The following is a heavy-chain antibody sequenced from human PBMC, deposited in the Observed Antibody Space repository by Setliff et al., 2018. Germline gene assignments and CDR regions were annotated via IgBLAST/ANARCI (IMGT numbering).Heavy chain of an antibody. V-gene: IGHV3-74*01. CDR1: GFTFTSYW. J-gene: IGHJ4*02. D-gene: IGHD2-2*01. CDR2: INHDGSST. Sequence: PGGSLSLSCAASGFTFTSYWMHWVRQAPGKGLVWVSRINHDGSSTTYADSVKGRFTISRDNAKNTLYLQMDSLRAEDTAVYYCARGPAKSAGQWGSHFFDYWGQGTLVTVSS. CDR3: ARGPAKSAGQWGSHFFDY.